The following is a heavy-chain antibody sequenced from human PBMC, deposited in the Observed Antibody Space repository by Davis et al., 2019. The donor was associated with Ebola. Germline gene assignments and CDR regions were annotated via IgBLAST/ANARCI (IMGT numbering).Heavy chain of an antibody. V-gene: IGHV3-30*09. D-gene: IGHD2-15*01. Sequence: GGSLRLSCTASGFTFSNYPMYWVRQAPGKGLEWVSIISHDGSKAYYADSVKGRFAISRDNSKNALYLQMGRLRTEDSAVYFCARIGFKSGAPNHWGQGTQVTVSS. J-gene: IGHJ5*02. CDR1: GFTFSNYP. CDR2: ISHDGSKA. CDR3: ARIGFKSGAPNH.